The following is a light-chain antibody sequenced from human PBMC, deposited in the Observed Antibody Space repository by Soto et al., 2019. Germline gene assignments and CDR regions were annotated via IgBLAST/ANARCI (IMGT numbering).Light chain of an antibody. Sequence: EILLTRSPGTLSLSRGERATLSCRASQTISSDYLAWYQQKPGQAPRLLIFGAATRAADIPDRFSGSGSGTDFTLTISRLEPEDFAVYYCQRYGSSPTFGQGTKVDIK. CDR2: GAA. CDR1: QTISSDY. J-gene: IGKJ1*01. CDR3: QRYGSSPT. V-gene: IGKV3-20*01.